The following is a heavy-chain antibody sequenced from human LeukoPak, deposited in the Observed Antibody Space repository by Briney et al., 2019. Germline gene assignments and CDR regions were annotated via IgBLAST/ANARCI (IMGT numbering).Heavy chain of an antibody. J-gene: IGHJ4*02. Sequence: GASVTVSCTASGYTFTSYYMHWVRQAPGQGLEWMGLINPSGGSTSYAQKFQGRVTMTRDTSTSTVYMELSSLRSEDTAVYYCASQDYYYDQYYFDYWGQGTLVTVSS. V-gene: IGHV1-46*01. CDR2: INPSGGST. CDR3: ASQDYYYDQYYFDY. D-gene: IGHD3-22*01. CDR1: GYTFTSYY.